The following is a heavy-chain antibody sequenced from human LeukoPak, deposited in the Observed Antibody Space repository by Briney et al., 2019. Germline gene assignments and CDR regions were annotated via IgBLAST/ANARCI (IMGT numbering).Heavy chain of an antibody. CDR1: GFTFSSYG. D-gene: IGHD2-15*01. Sequence: PGGSLRLSCAASGFTFSSYGMHWVRQAPGKGLEWVSGISYSSETIGYVDSVKGRFTISRDNRKNSLYLQMNSLRPEDTALYYCAKDRGGGSQLGDAYDVWGQGTMVRVSS. CDR2: ISYSSETI. V-gene: IGHV3-9*01. J-gene: IGHJ3*01. CDR3: AKDRGGGSQLGDAYDV.